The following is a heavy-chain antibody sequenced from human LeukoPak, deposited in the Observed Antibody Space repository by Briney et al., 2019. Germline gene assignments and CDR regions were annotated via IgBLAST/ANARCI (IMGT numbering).Heavy chain of an antibody. CDR3: ARLAYCGGDCYTSAIDI. Sequence: SETLSLTCTVSGGSISSYYWSWIRQPPGKGLEWIGYIYYSGSTNYNPSLKSRVTISVDTSKNQFSLKLSSVTAADTAVYYCARLAYCGGDCYTSAIDIWGQGTMVTVSS. V-gene: IGHV4-59*01. CDR2: IYYSGST. CDR1: GGSISSYY. J-gene: IGHJ3*02. D-gene: IGHD2-21*02.